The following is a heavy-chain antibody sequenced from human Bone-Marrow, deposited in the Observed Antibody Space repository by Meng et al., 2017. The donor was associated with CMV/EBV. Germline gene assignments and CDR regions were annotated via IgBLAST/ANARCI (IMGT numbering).Heavy chain of an antibody. CDR3: ARVGTSTTVTTSPFDY. D-gene: IGHD4-17*01. CDR2: IYYSGST. Sequence: SGGSISSYYWSWIRQPPGKGLEWIGYIYYSGSTNYNPSLKSRVTISVDTSKNQFSLKLSSVTAADTAVYYCARVGTSTTVTTSPFDYWGQGTLVTVSS. V-gene: IGHV4-59*01. CDR1: GGSISSYY. J-gene: IGHJ4*02.